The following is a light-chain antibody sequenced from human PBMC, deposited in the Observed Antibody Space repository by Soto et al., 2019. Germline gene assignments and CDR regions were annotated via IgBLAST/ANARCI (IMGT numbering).Light chain of an antibody. CDR3: QQYGRYPLT. CDR2: DVS. V-gene: IGKV1-5*01. Sequence: DIQMTQSPSTLSASVGDRITITCRASQSVSDWVAWYQQRPGKAPKVLIYDVSTFESGVPSRFSGSGYVTEFTLTISSLQPDDFATYYCQQYGRYPLTFGGGTKVEIK. CDR1: QSVSDW. J-gene: IGKJ4*01.